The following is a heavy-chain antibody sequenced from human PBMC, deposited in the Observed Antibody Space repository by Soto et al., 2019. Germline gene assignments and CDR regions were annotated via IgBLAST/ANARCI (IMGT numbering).Heavy chain of an antibody. Sequence: QVQLQESGPGLVKPSQTLSLTCTVSGGSISSGGYYWSWIRQHPGKGLEWIGYIYYSGSTYYNPSLKSRVTISVDPSKNQFSLKLSSVTAADTAVYYCARDAPYDFSAFDIWGQGTMVTVSS. V-gene: IGHV4-31*03. CDR3: ARDAPYDFSAFDI. J-gene: IGHJ3*02. CDR1: GGSISSGGYY. D-gene: IGHD3-3*01. CDR2: IYYSGST.